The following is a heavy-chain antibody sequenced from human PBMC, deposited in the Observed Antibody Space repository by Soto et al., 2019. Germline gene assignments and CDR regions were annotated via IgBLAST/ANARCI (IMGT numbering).Heavy chain of an antibody. V-gene: IGHV1-18*01. J-gene: IGHJ3*02. D-gene: IGHD3-10*01. CDR3: AMVRGVIDAFDI. Sequence: ASLKVSCKASGYTFTSYGISWLRQAPGQGLEWMGWISAHNGNTNYAQKLQGRVTMTTDTSTSTAYMELSRLRSDDTAVYYCAMVRGVIDAFDIWGQGTMVTVS. CDR2: ISAHNGNT. CDR1: GYTFTSYG.